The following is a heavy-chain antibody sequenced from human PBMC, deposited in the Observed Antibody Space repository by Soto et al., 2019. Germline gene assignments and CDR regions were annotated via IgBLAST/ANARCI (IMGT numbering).Heavy chain of an antibody. CDR2: ISAHNGNT. D-gene: IGHD1-1*01. V-gene: IGHV1-18*01. Sequence: QVHLVQSGAEVKKPGASVKVSCKGSGYDFTTYGITWVRQAPGQGLEWMAWISAHNGNTDYAQKLQGRVTVTRESSTSTAYMELRSLRSDDTAVYYCARGRYGDYWGQRALVTVST. J-gene: IGHJ4*02. CDR1: GYDFTTYG. CDR3: ARGRYGDY.